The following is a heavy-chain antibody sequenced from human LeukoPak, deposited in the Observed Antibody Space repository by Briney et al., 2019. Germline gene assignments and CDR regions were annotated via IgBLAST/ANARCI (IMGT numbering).Heavy chain of an antibody. Sequence: PSQTLSLTCTVSGGSISSGGYYWSWIRQHPGKGLEWIGYIYYSGSTYYNPSLKGRVTISVDTSKNQFSLKLSSVTAADTAVYYCARSLYDILTGYPPVGYWGQGTLVTVSS. J-gene: IGHJ4*02. D-gene: IGHD3-9*01. CDR3: ARSLYDILTGYPPVGY. V-gene: IGHV4-31*03. CDR2: IYYSGST. CDR1: GGSISSGGYY.